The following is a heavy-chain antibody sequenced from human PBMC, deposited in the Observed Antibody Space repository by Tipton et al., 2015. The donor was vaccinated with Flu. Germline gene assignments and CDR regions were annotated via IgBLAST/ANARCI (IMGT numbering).Heavy chain of an antibody. D-gene: IGHD3-9*01. CDR1: GFTLSNYW. V-gene: IGHV3-7*03. Sequence: SLRLSCAASGFTLSNYWMTWVRQAPGKGLEWVANINQDGSQKHYVDSVKGRFTISRDSPVNSMYLQMNSLRADDTAVYYCARGTFSTDMGSWFDPWGQGILVTVSS. CDR2: INQDGSQK. CDR3: ARGTFSTDMGSWFDP. J-gene: IGHJ5*02.